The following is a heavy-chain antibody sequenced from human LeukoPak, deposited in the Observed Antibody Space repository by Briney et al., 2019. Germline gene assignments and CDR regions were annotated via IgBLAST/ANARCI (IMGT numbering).Heavy chain of an antibody. Sequence: GEYLRLSCAASGFTFSSYWMHWVRQAPGKGLVWVSRINTDGSSTSYADSVKGRFTISRDNAKNTLYLQMNSLRAEDTAVSYCARVNDFGDYFDYWGQGTLVTVSS. D-gene: IGHD3-3*01. CDR2: INTDGSST. J-gene: IGHJ4*02. V-gene: IGHV3-74*01. CDR1: GFTFSSYW. CDR3: ARVNDFGDYFDY.